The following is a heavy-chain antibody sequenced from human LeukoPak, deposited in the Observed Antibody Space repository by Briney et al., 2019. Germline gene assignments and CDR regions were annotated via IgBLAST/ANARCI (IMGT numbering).Heavy chain of an antibody. D-gene: IGHD6-13*01. V-gene: IGHV3-21*04. CDR1: GFTFSSYS. CDR2: ISISSSYI. CDR3: AKSDSSSWYFY. J-gene: IGHJ4*02. Sequence: PGGSLRLSCAASGFTFSSYSMNWVRQAPGKGLELVSSISISSSYIYYADSVKGRFTIYRDNSKNTLYLQMNSLRAEDTAVYYCAKSDSSSWYFYRGQGTLVTVSS.